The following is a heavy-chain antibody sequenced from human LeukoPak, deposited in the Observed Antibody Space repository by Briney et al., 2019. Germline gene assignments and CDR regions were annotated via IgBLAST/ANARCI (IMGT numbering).Heavy chain of an antibody. D-gene: IGHD1-26*01. CDR3: ARDQGGELLVVLDI. J-gene: IGHJ3*02. V-gene: IGHV4-39*07. CDR1: GGSISSSSYY. CDR2: IYYSGST. Sequence: SETLSLTCTVSGGSISSSSYYWGWIRQPPGKGLEWIGSIYYSGSTYYNPSLKGRVTISVDTSKNQFSLKLSSVTAADTAVYYCARDQGGELLVVLDIWGQGTMVTVSS.